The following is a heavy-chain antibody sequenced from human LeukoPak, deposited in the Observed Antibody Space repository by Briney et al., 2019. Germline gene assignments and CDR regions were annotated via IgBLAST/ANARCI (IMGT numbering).Heavy chain of an antibody. D-gene: IGHD6-13*01. CDR2: INPNSGGT. J-gene: IGHJ5*02. V-gene: IGHV1-2*02. CDR3: ARDSYSSSWYSQYNWFDP. Sequence: ASVKVSCKASGYTFTGYCMHWVRQAPGQGLEWMGWINPNSGGTNYAQKVQGRVTMTRDTSISTAYMELSRLRSDDTAVYYCARDSYSSSWYSQYNWFDPWGQGTLVTVSS. CDR1: GYTFTGYC.